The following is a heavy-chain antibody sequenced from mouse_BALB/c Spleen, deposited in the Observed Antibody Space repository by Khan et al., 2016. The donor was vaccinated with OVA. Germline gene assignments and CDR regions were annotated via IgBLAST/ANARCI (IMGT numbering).Heavy chain of an antibody. CDR2: ITHSGET. CDR1: GFPITSGYY. Sequence: VQLQESGPGLVKPSQSLFLACSITGFPITSGYYWIWIHQSPGKPLEWMGYITHSGETFYNPSLQSPISITRETSKNQFFLQLNSVTTEDTAMYYCAGDYDGYWYFDVWGAGTTVTVSS. CDR3: AGDYDGYWYFDV. J-gene: IGHJ1*01. V-gene: IGHV12-3*02. D-gene: IGHD2-3*01.